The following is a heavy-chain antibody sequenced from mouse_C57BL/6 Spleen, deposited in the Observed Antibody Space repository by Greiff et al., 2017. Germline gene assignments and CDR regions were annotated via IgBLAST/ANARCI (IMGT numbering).Heavy chain of an antibody. D-gene: IGHD1-1*01. CDR3: AKNGGSSYEDYAMDY. CDR1: GFSLTSYG. V-gene: IGHV2-5*01. CDR2: IWRGGST. J-gene: IGHJ4*01. Sequence: QVQLQQSGPGLVQPSQSLSITCTVSGFSLTSYGVHWVRQSPGKGLEWLGVIWRGGSTDYNAAFMSRLSITKDTAKSQVFFKMNSLQADDTAIYYCAKNGGSSYEDYAMDYWGQGTSVTVSS.